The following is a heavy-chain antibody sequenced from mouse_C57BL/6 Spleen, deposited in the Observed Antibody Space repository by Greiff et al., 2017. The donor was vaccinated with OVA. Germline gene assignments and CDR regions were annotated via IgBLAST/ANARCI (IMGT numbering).Heavy chain of an antibody. CDR2: INPSNGGT. Sequence: VQLQQPGTELVKPGASVKLSCKASGYTFTSYWMHWVKQRPGQGLEWIGNINPSNGGTNYNEKFKSKATLTVDKSSSTAYMQLSSLTSEDSAVYYCARWGLTTVVPLGYWGQGTTLTVSS. D-gene: IGHD1-1*01. J-gene: IGHJ2*01. CDR1: GYTFTSYW. CDR3: ARWGLTTVVPLGY. V-gene: IGHV1-53*01.